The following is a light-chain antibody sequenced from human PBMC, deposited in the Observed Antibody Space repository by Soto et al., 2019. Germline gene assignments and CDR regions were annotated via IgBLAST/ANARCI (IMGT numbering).Light chain of an antibody. J-gene: IGKJ1*01. V-gene: IGKV3-20*01. CDR1: QSVRSNY. Sequence: EIVLTQSPGTLSLSPGERATLSCRASQSVRSNYLAWYQQKPGQAPRLLIYGASSRATGIPDMFSGTGSGTDFTLTISTLEPEDFAVYYCQQYSSSPRTFGQGTKVDIK. CDR3: QQYSSSPRT. CDR2: GAS.